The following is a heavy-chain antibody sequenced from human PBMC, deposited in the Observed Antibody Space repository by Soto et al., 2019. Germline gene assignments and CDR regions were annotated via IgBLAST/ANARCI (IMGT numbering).Heavy chain of an antibody. Sequence: QVQLQGSGPGLVKPSQTLSLTCSVSGDSITSGGYYWSWIRQHPGKALEWIGYISYIGSTYYNPSLLSRASISVDTSKNQFALKLSSVTAADTAVYYCARVGHCSGGSCPWFDPWGQGILVTVSS. CDR3: ARVGHCSGGSCPWFDP. D-gene: IGHD2-15*01. CDR2: ISYIGST. CDR1: GDSITSGGYY. J-gene: IGHJ5*02. V-gene: IGHV4-31*03.